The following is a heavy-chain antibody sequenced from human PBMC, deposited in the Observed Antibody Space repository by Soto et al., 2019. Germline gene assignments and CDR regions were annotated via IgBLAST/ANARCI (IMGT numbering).Heavy chain of an antibody. Sequence: PSETLSLTCTVSGGSISSGGYYWSWIRQHPGKGLEWIGYIYYSGSTYYNPSLKSRVTISVDTSKNQFSLKLSSVTAADTAVYYCARRISGSYWSSWFDPWGQGTLVTVSS. V-gene: IGHV4-31*03. CDR1: GGSISSGGYY. CDR2: IYYSGST. J-gene: IGHJ5*02. D-gene: IGHD1-26*01. CDR3: ARRISGSYWSSWFDP.